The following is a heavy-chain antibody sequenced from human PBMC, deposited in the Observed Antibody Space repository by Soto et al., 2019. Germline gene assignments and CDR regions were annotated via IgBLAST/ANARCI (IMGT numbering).Heavy chain of an antibody. CDR1: GYTFTSYG. CDR3: ARGKGGPLWFGELLTGLHFDY. D-gene: IGHD3-10*01. CDR2: ISAYNGNT. V-gene: IGHV1-18*01. Sequence: ASVKVSFKASGYTFTSYGISWVRQAPGQGLEWMGWISAYNGNTNYAQKLQGRVTMTTDTSTSTAYMELRSLRSDDTAVYYCARGKGGPLWFGELLTGLHFDYWGQGTLVTVSS. J-gene: IGHJ4*02.